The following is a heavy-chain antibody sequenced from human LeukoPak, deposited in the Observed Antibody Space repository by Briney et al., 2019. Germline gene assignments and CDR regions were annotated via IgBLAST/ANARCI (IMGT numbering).Heavy chain of an antibody. Sequence: TLSLTCTVSGGSISSGGYYWSWIRQHPGKGLEWIGYIYYSGSTYYNPSLKSRVTISVDTSKNQSSLKLSSVTAADTAVYYCARFIRYYDSSGYYLYYFDYWGQGTLVTVSS. V-gene: IGHV4-31*03. J-gene: IGHJ4*02. CDR2: IYYSGST. D-gene: IGHD3-22*01. CDR3: ARFIRYYDSSGYYLYYFDY. CDR1: GGSISSGGYY.